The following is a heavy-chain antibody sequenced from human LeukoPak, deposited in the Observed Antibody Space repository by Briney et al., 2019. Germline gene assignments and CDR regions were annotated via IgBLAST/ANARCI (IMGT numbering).Heavy chain of an antibody. CDR2: ISGSGGST. CDR3: AKQLRKRGYYYYYYMDV. Sequence: PGGSLRLSCAASGFTFSSYAMSWVRQAPGKGLEWVSAISGSGGSTYYADSVKGRFTISRDNSKNTLYLQMNSLRAEDTAVYYCAKQLRKRGYYYYYYMDVWGKGTTVTISS. CDR1: GFTFSSYA. D-gene: IGHD4-23*01. V-gene: IGHV3-23*01. J-gene: IGHJ6*03.